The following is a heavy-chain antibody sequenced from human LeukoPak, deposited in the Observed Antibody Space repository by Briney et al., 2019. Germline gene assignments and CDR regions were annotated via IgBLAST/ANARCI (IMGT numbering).Heavy chain of an antibody. CDR2: IAPDGSTQ. CDR3: ARVIGGAIDH. Sequence: GGSLRLSCEASGFTFGSHAMYWVRQAPGKGLEWVANIAPDGSTQNYVDSLEGRFTISRDNPKNSLYLQMHSLRAEDAAVYYCARVIGGAIDHWGQGTLVTVSS. V-gene: IGHV3-7*01. CDR1: GFTFGSHA. J-gene: IGHJ4*02. D-gene: IGHD1-26*01.